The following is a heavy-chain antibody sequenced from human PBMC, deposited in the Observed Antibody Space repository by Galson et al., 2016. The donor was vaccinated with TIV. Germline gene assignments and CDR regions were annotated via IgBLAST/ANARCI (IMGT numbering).Heavy chain of an antibody. CDR3: ARDFPPGYGSSVNDY. Sequence: SLRLSCAASGFTFSSYWMSWVRQAPGKGLEWVANIEQDGSEKYYVDSVKGRFTISRDNAKNSLFLQMNSLRAEDRAVYYCARDFPPGYGSSVNDYWGQGTLVTVSS. CDR2: IEQDGSEK. J-gene: IGHJ4*02. V-gene: IGHV3-7*01. CDR1: GFTFSSYW. D-gene: IGHD6-13*01.